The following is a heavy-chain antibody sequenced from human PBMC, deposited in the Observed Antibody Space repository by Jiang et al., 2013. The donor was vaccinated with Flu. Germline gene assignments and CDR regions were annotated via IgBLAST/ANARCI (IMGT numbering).Heavy chain of an antibody. D-gene: IGHD5-24*01. V-gene: IGHV4-4*02. Sequence: GSGLVKPSGTLSLTCAVSGGSISSSNWWSWVRQPPGKGLEWIGEIYHSGSTNYNPSLKSRVTISVDKSKNQFSLKLSSVTAADTAVYYCASEIEVGDGYNKGDAFDIWGQGTMVTVSS. CDR3: ASEIEVGDGYNKGDAFDI. CDR2: IYHSGST. J-gene: IGHJ3*02. CDR1: GGSISSSNW.